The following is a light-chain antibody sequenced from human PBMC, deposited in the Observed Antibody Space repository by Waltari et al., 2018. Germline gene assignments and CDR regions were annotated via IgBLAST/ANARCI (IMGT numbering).Light chain of an antibody. V-gene: IGKV3-20*01. Sequence: EIVLTQSPGTLSLPPGERATLPSRASQSVSGSYLAWYQQKPDQAPRLLIYGASSRATGIPDRCSGSGSGTDFTLTISRVAPEDFAVYYCQQYGSSPWTFGQGSKVEFK. CDR2: GAS. CDR1: QSVSGSY. CDR3: QQYGSSPWT. J-gene: IGKJ1*01.